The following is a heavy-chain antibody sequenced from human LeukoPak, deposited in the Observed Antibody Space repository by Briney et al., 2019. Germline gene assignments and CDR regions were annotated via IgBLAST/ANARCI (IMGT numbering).Heavy chain of an antibody. D-gene: IGHD3-10*01. CDR1: GYTFTSYG. Sequence: GASVKVSCKASGYTFTSYGISWVRQAPGQGLEWMGWISAYNGNTNYAQKLQGRVTMTTDTSTSTAYMELRSLRSDDTAVYYCARKITMVRGAKNWFDPWGQGTLVTVSP. CDR3: ARKITMVRGAKNWFDP. V-gene: IGHV1-18*01. J-gene: IGHJ5*02. CDR2: ISAYNGNT.